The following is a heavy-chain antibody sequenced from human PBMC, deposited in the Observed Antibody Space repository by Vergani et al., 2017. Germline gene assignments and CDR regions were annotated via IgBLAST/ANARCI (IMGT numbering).Heavy chain of an antibody. CDR2: IRPYTGHT. CDR3: ARVAPSNSEVTPTAFDV. CDR1: GGTFSSYA. J-gene: IGHJ3*01. V-gene: IGHV1-18*01. D-gene: IGHD1-1*01. Sequence: QVQLVQSGAEVKKPGSSVKVSCKASGGTFSSYAISWVRQAPGKGLEWMAWIRPYTGHTIYAQKVQDRVTMTADTSTNTAYMELRSLRSDDTAVYFCARVAPSNSEVTPTAFDVWGQGTMVTVSS.